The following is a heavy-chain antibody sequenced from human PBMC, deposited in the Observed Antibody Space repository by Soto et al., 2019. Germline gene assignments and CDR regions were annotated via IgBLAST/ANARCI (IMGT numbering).Heavy chain of an antibody. CDR1: GFTVSSNY. D-gene: IGHD4-17*01. CDR3: AREAYGPLSYHYYGMDV. V-gene: IGHV3-66*01. CDR2: IYSGGST. J-gene: IGHJ6*02. Sequence: EVQLVESEGSLVQPGGSLRLSCAASGFTVSSNYMSWVRQAPGKGLEWVSVIYSGGSTYYADSVKGRFTVSRDNSKNTLYLQMNSLRAEDTAVYYCAREAYGPLSYHYYGMDVWGQGTTVTVSS.